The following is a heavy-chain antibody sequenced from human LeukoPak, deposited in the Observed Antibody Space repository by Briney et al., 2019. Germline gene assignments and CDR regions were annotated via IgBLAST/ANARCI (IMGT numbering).Heavy chain of an antibody. CDR1: GYSFTSDW. CDR3: ARDFGEMPNY. J-gene: IGHJ4*02. D-gene: IGHD5-24*01. CDR2: IDPSGGST. V-gene: IGHV1-46*01. Sequence: GESLKISCNGSGYSFTSDWIGWVRQAPGQGLEWMGIIDPSGGSTSYAQNFQGGVTMTRDATTSTVYLELSSLRSEDTAVYYCARDFGEMPNYWGQGTLVSVSS.